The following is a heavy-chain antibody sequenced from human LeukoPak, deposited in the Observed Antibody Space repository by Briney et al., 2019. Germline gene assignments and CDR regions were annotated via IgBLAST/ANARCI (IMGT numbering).Heavy chain of an antibody. CDR2: LSTSSSYI. Sequence: GGSLRLSCAASGFTFSSYSMNWVRQAPGKGLEWVSSLSTSSSYIYYADSLTGRFTISRDNAKNSLYLQMNSLRAEDTAMYYCARRATTERGHSYGLDFWGQGTLVTVSS. CDR3: ARRATTERGHSYGLDF. V-gene: IGHV3-21*01. D-gene: IGHD5-18*01. J-gene: IGHJ4*02. CDR1: GFTFSSYS.